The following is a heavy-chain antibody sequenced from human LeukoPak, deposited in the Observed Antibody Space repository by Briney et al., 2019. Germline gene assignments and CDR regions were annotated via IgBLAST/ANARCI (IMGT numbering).Heavy chain of an antibody. J-gene: IGHJ4*02. CDR1: GGSISSGSNY. CDR2: IYTSGST. D-gene: IGHD2-15*01. Sequence: SQTLSLTCTVSGGSISSGSNYWSWIRQPAGKGLEWIGRIYTSGSTYYNPSLKSRVAISVDTSKNQLSLKLSSVTAADTAVYYCARLLGDCSGGSCYFFDYWGQGTLVTVSS. V-gene: IGHV4-61*02. CDR3: ARLLGDCSGGSCYFFDY.